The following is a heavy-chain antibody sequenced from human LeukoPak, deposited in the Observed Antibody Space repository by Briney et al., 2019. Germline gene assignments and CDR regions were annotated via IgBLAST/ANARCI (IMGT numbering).Heavy chain of an antibody. CDR1: GGSISGSIYY. J-gene: IGHJ5*02. CDR2: IYYSGST. Sequence: SQTLSLTCTVSGGSISGSIYYWGWIRQPPGKGLEWIGSIYYSGSTYYNPSLKSRVTISVDTSKNQFSLKLSSVTAADTAVYYCARGVSVDCSSTSCYDDGASVNWFDPWGQGTLVTVSS. D-gene: IGHD2-2*01. CDR3: ARGVSVDCSSTSCYDDGASVNWFDP. V-gene: IGHV4-39*01.